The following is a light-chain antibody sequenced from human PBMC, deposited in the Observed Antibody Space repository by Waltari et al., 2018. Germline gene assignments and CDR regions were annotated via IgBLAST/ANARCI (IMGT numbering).Light chain of an antibody. J-gene: IGLJ2*01. V-gene: IGLV3-19*01. CDR3: NSRDSSGNVV. CDR2: GKN. CDR1: SLRSYY. Sequence: SSELTQDPAVSVALGQTVRHTCQGDSLRSYYASWYQQNPGQAPVLVIYGKNNRPSGIPDRFSGSSSGNTASLTITGAQAEDEADYYCNSRDSSGNVVFGGGTKLTVL.